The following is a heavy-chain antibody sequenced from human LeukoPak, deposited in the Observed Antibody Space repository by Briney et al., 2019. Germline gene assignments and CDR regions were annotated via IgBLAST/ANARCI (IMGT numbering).Heavy chain of an antibody. D-gene: IGHD3-22*01. CDR3: ASRSYYYDSSGAL. CDR1: GYTFTTYG. Sequence: ASVKVSCKSSGYTFTTYGITWVRQAPGQGLEWMGGIIPIFGTANYAQKFQGRVTITADESTSTAYMELSSLRSEDTAVYYCASRSYYYDSSGALWGQGTLVTVSS. CDR2: IIPIFGTA. V-gene: IGHV1-69*13. J-gene: IGHJ4*02.